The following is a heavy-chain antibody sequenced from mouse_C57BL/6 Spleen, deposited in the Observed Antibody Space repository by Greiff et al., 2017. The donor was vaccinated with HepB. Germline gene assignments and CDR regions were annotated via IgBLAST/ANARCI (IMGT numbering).Heavy chain of an antibody. CDR3: VRHPKNWGYWYFDV. D-gene: IGHD4-1*01. CDR1: GFSFNTYA. CDR2: IRSKSNNYAT. J-gene: IGHJ1*03. Sequence: EVKLVESGGGLVQPKGSLKLSCAASGFSFNTYAMNWVRQAPGKGLEWVARIRSKSNNYATYYADSVKDRFTISRDDSESMLYLQMNNLKTEDTAMYYCVRHPKNWGYWYFDVWGTGTTVTVSS. V-gene: IGHV10-1*01.